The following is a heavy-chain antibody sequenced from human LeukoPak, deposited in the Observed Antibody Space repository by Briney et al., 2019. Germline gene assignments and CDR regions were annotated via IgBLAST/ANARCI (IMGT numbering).Heavy chain of an antibody. CDR1: GFTFSNAW. CDR2: IKSNSDGGTT. Sequence: PGGSLRLSCAASGFTFSNAWMSWVRQAPGKGLEWVGRIKSNSDGGTTDYAAPVKGRFTISRDDSKNTLYLQMNSLKTEDTAVYYCTARYCRSTSCYGEYFQRWGQGTLVTVSS. D-gene: IGHD2-2*01. CDR3: TARYCRSTSCYGEYFQR. V-gene: IGHV3-15*01. J-gene: IGHJ1*01.